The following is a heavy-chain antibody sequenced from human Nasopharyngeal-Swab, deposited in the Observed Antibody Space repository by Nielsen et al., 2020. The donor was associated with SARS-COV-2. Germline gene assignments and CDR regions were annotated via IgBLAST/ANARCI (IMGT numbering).Heavy chain of an antibody. Sequence: SLKISCVASGFSFDDYAMHWVRQVPGKGLEWVSVISWNNGNIGYADSVKGRFTISRDNVKNSLYLEMNSLRAEDTAVYYCAKDGYSSSSRLDYWGQGVRVTVSS. CDR2: ISWNNGNI. D-gene: IGHD4-11*01. CDR3: AKDGYSSSSRLDY. J-gene: IGHJ4*02. CDR1: GFSFDDYA. V-gene: IGHV3-9*01.